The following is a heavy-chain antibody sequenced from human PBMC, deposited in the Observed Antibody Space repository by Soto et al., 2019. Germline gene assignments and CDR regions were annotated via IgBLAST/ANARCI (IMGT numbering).Heavy chain of an antibody. CDR2: IYYRGTT. D-gene: IGHD5-18*01. Sequence: SETLSLTCAVSGVSINSGTYSWIWIRQPPGKELEWIGNIYYRGTTNYNPSLQGRVTMSIDTSKNQFSLMLTSVTAADTAVYYCTRVATAVPSWGRGVLVTVSS. CDR1: GVSINSGTYS. V-gene: IGHV4-61*01. CDR3: TRVATAVPS. J-gene: IGHJ5*02.